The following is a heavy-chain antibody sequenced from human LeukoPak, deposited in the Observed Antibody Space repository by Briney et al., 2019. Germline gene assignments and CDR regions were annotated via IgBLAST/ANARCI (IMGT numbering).Heavy chain of an antibody. CDR2: IIPIFGTA. CDR3: ARDNYYGSGSYYRSAPYYYYMDV. D-gene: IGHD3-10*01. CDR1: GGTFSSYA. Sequence: GASVKVSCKASGGTFSSYAISWVRQAPGQGLEWMGGIIPIFGTANYAQKFQGRVTITTDESTSTAYMELSSLRSEDTAVYYCARDNYYGSGSYYRSAPYYYYMDVWGKGTTVTVSS. V-gene: IGHV1-69*05. J-gene: IGHJ6*03.